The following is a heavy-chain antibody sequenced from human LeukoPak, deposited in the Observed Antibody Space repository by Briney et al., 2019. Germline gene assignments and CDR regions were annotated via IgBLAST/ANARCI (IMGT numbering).Heavy chain of an antibody. CDR2: INPYNGNT. J-gene: IGHJ3*02. CDR1: GYTFTSYG. V-gene: IGHV1-18*01. D-gene: IGHD2-21*02. Sequence: ASVKVSCKASGYTFTSYGISWVRQAPGQGLEWMGWINPYNGNTNYAPKLQGRVTMTTDTSTSTAYMELRSLRSDDTAVYYCAGGKNCRGDSADGALYIGAKGKMVTVSS. CDR3: AGGKNCRGDSADGALYI.